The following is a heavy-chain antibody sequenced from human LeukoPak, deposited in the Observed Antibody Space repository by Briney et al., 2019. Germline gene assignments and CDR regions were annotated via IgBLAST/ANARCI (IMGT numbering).Heavy chain of an antibody. CDR3: ARDRMISGWYNWFDP. Sequence: GGSLRLSCAASGFTFNSYWMSWVRQAPGKGLEWVANIKQDGSEKYYVDSVKGRFTISRDNAKNSLYLQMNSLRAEDTAVYYCARDRMISGWYNWFDPWGQGTLVTVSS. J-gene: IGHJ5*02. V-gene: IGHV3-7*03. D-gene: IGHD6-19*01. CDR1: GFTFNSYW. CDR2: IKQDGSEK.